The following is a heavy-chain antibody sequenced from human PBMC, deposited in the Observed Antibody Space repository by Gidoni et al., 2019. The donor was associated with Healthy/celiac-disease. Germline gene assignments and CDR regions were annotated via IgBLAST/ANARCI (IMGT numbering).Heavy chain of an antibody. Sequence: QLQLQESGPGLVKPSETLSLTCTVSGGSISSSSYYWGRIRQPPGKGLEWIGSIYYSGITYYNPSLESRVTIYVDTSKNQFSLKLSSVNDADTAVYYCERDWGLFIEWFDPWGQGTLVTVSS. V-gene: IGHV4-39*02. CDR1: GGSISSSSYY. J-gene: IGHJ5*02. D-gene: IGHD3-16*01. CDR3: ERDWGLFIEWFDP. CDR2: IYYSGIT.